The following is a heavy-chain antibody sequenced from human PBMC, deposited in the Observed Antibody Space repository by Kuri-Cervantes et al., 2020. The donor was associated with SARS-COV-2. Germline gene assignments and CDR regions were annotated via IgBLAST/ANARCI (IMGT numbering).Heavy chain of an antibody. V-gene: IGHV3-21*01. D-gene: IGHD6-19*01. CDR3: ARDVQSSGWTPDY. CDR2: ISSSSSYI. CDR1: GFTFSSYS. Sequence: GESLKISCAASGFTFSSYSMNWVRQAPGKGLEWVSSISSSSSYIYYADSVKGRFTISRDNAKNSLYLQMNSLRAEDTAVYYCARDVQSSGWTPDYWGQGTLVTVSS. J-gene: IGHJ4*02.